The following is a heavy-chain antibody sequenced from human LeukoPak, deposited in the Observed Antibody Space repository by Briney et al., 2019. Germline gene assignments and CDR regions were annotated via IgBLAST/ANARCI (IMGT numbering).Heavy chain of an antibody. Sequence: RGSLTLSCALSGLSFSNLWMGCVRQAAGKGREWVANINQVGSQKHYGDSVAGRLSISRDNTKNVLYLQMNSLRGTDTAVYYCAGAVWESGGWFTSWGQGATVTVSS. J-gene: IGHJ6*02. CDR2: INQVGSQK. V-gene: IGHV3-7*04. CDR3: AGAVWESGGWFTS. CDR1: GLSFSNLW. D-gene: IGHD6-19*01.